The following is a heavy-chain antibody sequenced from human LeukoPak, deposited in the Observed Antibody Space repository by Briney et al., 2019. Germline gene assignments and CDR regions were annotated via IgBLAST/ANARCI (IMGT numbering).Heavy chain of an antibody. D-gene: IGHD3-3*01. V-gene: IGHV4-39*07. CDR3: ARGYYDVHNGYSSFYFDF. Sequence: SETLSLTCTVSGDSISSTYYYWGWIRQPPGKGLEWVGWVYYSGRTYYSPSLSSRVTISGDTSKTQFSLKLSSVTAADTAMYYCARGYYDVHNGYSSFYFDFWGPGTQVTVSS. J-gene: IGHJ4*02. CDR2: VYYSGRT. CDR1: GDSISSTYYY.